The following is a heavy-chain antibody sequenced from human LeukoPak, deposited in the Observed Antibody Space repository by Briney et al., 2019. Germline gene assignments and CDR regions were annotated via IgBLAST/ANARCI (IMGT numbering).Heavy chain of an antibody. V-gene: IGHV3-7*01. Sequence: GGSLRLSCAASGFTFSSYWMSWVRQALGKGLEWVANIKQDGSEKYYVDSVKGRFTISRDNAKNSLYLQMNSLRAEDTAVYYCARDHSSGWYNVYAFDIWGQGTMVTVSS. CDR1: GFTFSSYW. J-gene: IGHJ3*02. D-gene: IGHD6-19*01. CDR2: IKQDGSEK. CDR3: ARDHSSGWYNVYAFDI.